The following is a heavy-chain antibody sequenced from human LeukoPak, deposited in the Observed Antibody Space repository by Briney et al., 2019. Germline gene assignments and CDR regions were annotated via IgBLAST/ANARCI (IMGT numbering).Heavy chain of an antibody. CDR3: AKEGCTSATCYANC. J-gene: IGHJ4*02. CDR2: ISGSGGST. D-gene: IGHD2-2*01. V-gene: IGHV3-23*01. Sequence: GGSLRLSCAASGFTFSSYAMSWVSQAPGKGMEWVSAISGSGGSTYYADSVKGRFTISRDDSKDTLYLQMNSLRAEDTAVYYCAKEGCTSATCYANCWGQGTLVTVSS. CDR1: GFTFSSYA.